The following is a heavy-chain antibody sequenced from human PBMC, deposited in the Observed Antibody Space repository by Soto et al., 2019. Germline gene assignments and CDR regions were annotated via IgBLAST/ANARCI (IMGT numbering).Heavy chain of an antibody. V-gene: IGHV4-59*01. CDR3: VSESTVTDAFDI. D-gene: IGHD4-17*01. Sequence: SETLSLTCTVSGGSISSYFWSWIRQPPGKGLEWIGYIYYSGSTNYNPSLKSRVTISVDTSKNQFSLKLSSVTAADTAVYYCVSESTVTDAFDIWGQGTMVTV. CDR2: IYYSGST. J-gene: IGHJ3*02. CDR1: GGSISSYF.